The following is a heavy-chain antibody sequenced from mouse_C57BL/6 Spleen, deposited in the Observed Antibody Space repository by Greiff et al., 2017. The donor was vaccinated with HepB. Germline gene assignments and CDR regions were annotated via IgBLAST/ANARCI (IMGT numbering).Heavy chain of an antibody. Sequence: EVQRVESGAELVRPGASVKLSCTASGFNIKDDYMHWVKQRPEQGLEWIGWIDPENGDTEYASKFQGKATITADTSSNTAYLQLSSLTSEDTAVYYCTTSSNYGVDYWGQGTTLTVSS. V-gene: IGHV14-4*01. CDR2: IDPENGDT. CDR1: GFNIKDDY. J-gene: IGHJ2*01. D-gene: IGHD2-5*01. CDR3: TTSSNYGVDY.